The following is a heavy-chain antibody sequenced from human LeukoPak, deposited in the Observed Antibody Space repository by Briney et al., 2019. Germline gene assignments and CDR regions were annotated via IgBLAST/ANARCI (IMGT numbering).Heavy chain of an antibody. CDR1: GYTLTELS. Sequence: GASVKVSCKVSGYTLTELSMHWVRQAPGKGLEWMGGFDPEDGETIYAQKFQGRVTMTEDTSTDTAYMELSSLRSEDTAVYYCATDRWELDRNDRGLDYWGQGTLVTVSS. CDR3: ATDRWELDRNDRGLDY. V-gene: IGHV1-24*01. D-gene: IGHD1-26*01. J-gene: IGHJ4*02. CDR2: FDPEDGET.